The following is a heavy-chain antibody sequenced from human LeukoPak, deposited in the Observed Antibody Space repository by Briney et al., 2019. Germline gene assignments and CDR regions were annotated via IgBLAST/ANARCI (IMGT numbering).Heavy chain of an antibody. Sequence: ASVKVSCKASGYTFTGYYMHWVRQAPGQGLEWMGWINPNSGGTNYAQKFQGRVTITRDTSISTAYMELSRLRSDDTAVYYCARAPITMVRGVANFDYWGQGTLVTVSS. D-gene: IGHD3-10*01. J-gene: IGHJ4*02. CDR3: ARAPITMVRGVANFDY. CDR1: GYTFTGYY. CDR2: INPNSGGT. V-gene: IGHV1-2*02.